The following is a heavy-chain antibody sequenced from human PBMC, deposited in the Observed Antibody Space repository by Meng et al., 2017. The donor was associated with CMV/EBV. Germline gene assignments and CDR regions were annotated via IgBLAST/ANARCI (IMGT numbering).Heavy chain of an antibody. V-gene: IGHV4-34*01. CDR1: GGAFSGYY. CDR3: ASSLTYPDY. Sequence: QVQLQQWGGGLLKPSETLSLTCAVYGGAFSGYYWSWIRRPPGKGLEWIGEINHSGSTNYNPSLKSRVTISVDTSKNQFSLKLSSVTAADTAVYYCASSLTYPDYWGQGTLVTVSS. CDR2: INHSGST. D-gene: IGHD2-15*01. J-gene: IGHJ4*02.